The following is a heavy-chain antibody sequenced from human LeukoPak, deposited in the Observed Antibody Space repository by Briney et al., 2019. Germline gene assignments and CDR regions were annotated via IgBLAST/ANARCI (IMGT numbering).Heavy chain of an antibody. Sequence: GGSLRLSCAASGFTFSSYAMHWVRQAPGKGLEWVAVISYDGSNKYYADSVKGRFTISRDNSKNTLYLQMNSLRAEDTAVYYCAREAGMDVWGQGTTVTVSS. CDR2: ISYDGSNK. J-gene: IGHJ6*02. CDR3: AREAGMDV. V-gene: IGHV3-30*04. CDR1: GFTFSSYA.